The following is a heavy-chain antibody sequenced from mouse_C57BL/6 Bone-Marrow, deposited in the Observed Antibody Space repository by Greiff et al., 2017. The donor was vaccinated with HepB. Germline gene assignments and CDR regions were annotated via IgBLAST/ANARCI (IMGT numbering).Heavy chain of an antibody. D-gene: IGHD2-4*01. Sequence: EVKLVESGPGLAKPSQTLSLTCSVTGYSITSDYWNWIRKLPGNKLEYMGYISYSGSTYYNPSLKSRISITRDTSKNQYYLQLNSVTTEDTATYYCARLGGLRHYAMDYWGQGTSVTVSS. J-gene: IGHJ4*01. CDR3: ARLGGLRHYAMDY. V-gene: IGHV3-8*01. CDR2: ISYSGST. CDR1: GYSITSDY.